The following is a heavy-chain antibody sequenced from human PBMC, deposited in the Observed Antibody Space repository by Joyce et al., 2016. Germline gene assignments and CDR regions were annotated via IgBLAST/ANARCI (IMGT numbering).Heavy chain of an antibody. V-gene: IGHV4-39*01. CDR1: GGSISSGTHY. J-gene: IGHJ5*02. CDR3: ARHQERLNRFDP. Sequence: QLQLRESGPGLIKPSEPLSLICTVSGGSISSGTHYWDWLRQSPEKGLGWLGNVHYSGRTKYNPSLKSRVTMSVDRSRNLFSLKLNSVTASDTAIYYCARHQERLNRFDPWGPGSLVTVSS. CDR2: VHYSGRT.